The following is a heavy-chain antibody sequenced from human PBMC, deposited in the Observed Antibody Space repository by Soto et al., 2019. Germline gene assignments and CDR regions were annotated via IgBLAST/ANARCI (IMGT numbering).Heavy chain of an antibody. V-gene: IGHV4-59*01. J-gene: IGHJ6*02. Sequence: SETLSLTCTVSGGSISSYHWSWIRQPPGKGLECIGYIYYSGNTNYNPSLKNRVTISVDTSKNQFSLRLSSVTAADTAVYYCARGAFYYDRSGKGDVWGQGTTVTVSS. CDR1: GGSISSYH. D-gene: IGHD3-22*01. CDR3: ARGAFYYDRSGKGDV. CDR2: IYYSGNT.